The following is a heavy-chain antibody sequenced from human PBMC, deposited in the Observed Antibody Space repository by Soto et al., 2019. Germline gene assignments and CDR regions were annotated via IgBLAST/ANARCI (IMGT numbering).Heavy chain of an antibody. V-gene: IGHV4-34*01. CDR1: GGSFSGYY. CDR3: ASAGDLFGGKYYFDY. CDR2: INHSGST. Sequence: VQLQQWGAGLLKPSETLSLTCAVYGGSFSGYYWSWIRQPPGKGLEWIGEINHSGSTNYNPSLKSRVTISADTFKDLVSLKLSSVTAAAPAVYYCASAGDLFGGKYYFDYWGQGTLVTVSS. D-gene: IGHD3-3*01. J-gene: IGHJ4*02.